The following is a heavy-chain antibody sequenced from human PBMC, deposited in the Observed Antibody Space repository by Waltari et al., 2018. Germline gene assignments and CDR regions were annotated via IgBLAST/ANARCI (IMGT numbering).Heavy chain of an antibody. CDR3: ARARRPGGTVTPGGY. V-gene: IGHV1-46*01. D-gene: IGHD4-17*01. CDR2: INPSGGST. J-gene: IGHJ4*02. CDR1: GYTFTSYY. Sequence: QVQLVQSGAEVKKPGASVKVSCKASGYTFTSYYMHWVRQAPGQGLEWMGIINPSGGSTSYAQKFQGRVTMTRDTSTSTVYMELSSLRSEDTAVYYCARARRPGGTVTPGGYWGQGTLVTVSS.